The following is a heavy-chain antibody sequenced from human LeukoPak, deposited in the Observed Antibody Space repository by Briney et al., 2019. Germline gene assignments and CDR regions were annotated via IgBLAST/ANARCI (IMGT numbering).Heavy chain of an antibody. D-gene: IGHD3-22*01. J-gene: IGHJ4*02. CDR2: IYYSGST. Sequence: SETLSLTCTVSGGSISSYYWTWIRQPPGKGLEWIGYIYYSGSTNYNPSLKSRVTMSVDTSKNQFSLKLSSVTAADTAVYYCARQGYSSDLDYWGQGTLVTVSS. CDR1: GGSISSYY. V-gene: IGHV4-59*08. CDR3: ARQGYSSDLDY.